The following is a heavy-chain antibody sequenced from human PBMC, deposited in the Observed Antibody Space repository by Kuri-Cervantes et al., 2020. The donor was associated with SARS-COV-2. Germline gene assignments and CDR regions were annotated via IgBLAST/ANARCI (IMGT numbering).Heavy chain of an antibody. CDR1: GGSISNSSYY. Sequence: GSLRLSCTVSGGSISNSSYYWGWICQPPGKGLEWIGSIYYSGSTYYNPSLKSRVTISVDTSKNQFSLKLSSVTAADTAVYYCASLKGVVIAIFGMDVWGQGTTVTVSS. D-gene: IGHD3-3*01. CDR3: ASLKGVVIAIFGMDV. V-gene: IGHV4-39*01. J-gene: IGHJ6*02. CDR2: IYYSGST.